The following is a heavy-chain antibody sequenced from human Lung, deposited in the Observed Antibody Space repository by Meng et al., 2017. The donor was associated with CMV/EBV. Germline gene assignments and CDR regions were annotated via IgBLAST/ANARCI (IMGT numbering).Heavy chain of an antibody. D-gene: IGHD2-2*01. Sequence: GDYSSYSGSWVRQAPGQGLEWMGRIIPVRGITNYAQKFQGRVTITADRSTSTFYMELSSLRSEDTAMYYCAREQYCSNTNCFNWFDSWAQGTLVTVSS. J-gene: IGHJ5*01. CDR3: AREQYCSNTNCFNWFDS. CDR2: IIPVRGIT. CDR1: GDYSSYS. V-gene: IGHV1-69*04.